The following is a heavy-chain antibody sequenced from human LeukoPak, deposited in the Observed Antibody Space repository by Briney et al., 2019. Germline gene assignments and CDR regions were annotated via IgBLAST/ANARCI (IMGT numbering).Heavy chain of an antibody. CDR3: ARQTWLIDY. Sequence: PSETLSLTCTVSGGSISNSIYYWGWIRQPPGKGLEWIGSIYYSGSTYYNPSLKSRVTISVDTSENQFSLKVSSLTAADTAVYYCARQTWLIDYWGQGTLITVSS. CDR2: IYYSGST. J-gene: IGHJ4*02. V-gene: IGHV4-39*01. CDR1: GGSISNSIYY. D-gene: IGHD5-12*01.